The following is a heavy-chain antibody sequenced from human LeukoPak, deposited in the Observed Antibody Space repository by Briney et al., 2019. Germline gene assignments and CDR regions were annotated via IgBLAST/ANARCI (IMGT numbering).Heavy chain of an antibody. Sequence: SETLSLTCTVSGGSISGYYWSWIRQPPGKGLEWIGYIYYSGSTNYNPSLKSRVTISVDTSKNQFSLKLSSVTAADTAVYYCARSYYYDSSGYYPGVGDYYYYYMDVWGKGTTVTISS. CDR2: IYYSGST. CDR1: GGSISGYY. D-gene: IGHD3-22*01. V-gene: IGHV4-59*01. CDR3: ARSYYYDSSGYYPGVGDYYYYYMDV. J-gene: IGHJ6*03.